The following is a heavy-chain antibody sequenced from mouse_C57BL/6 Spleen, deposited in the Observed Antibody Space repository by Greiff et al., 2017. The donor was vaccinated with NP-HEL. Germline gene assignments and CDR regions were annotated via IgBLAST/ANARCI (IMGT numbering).Heavy chain of an antibody. D-gene: IGHD2-3*01. J-gene: IGHJ3*01. CDR3: ARESIYDGYSWFAY. CDR1: GYTFTSYW. CDR2: IDPTSGGP. Sequence: QVQLKQPGAELVKPGASVKLSCKASGYTFTSYWMHWVKQRPGRGLEWIGRIDPTSGGPTYNEKFKSKATLTVDKPSSTAYMQLSSLTSEDSAVYDCARESIYDGYSWFAYWGQGTLVTVSA. V-gene: IGHV1-72*01.